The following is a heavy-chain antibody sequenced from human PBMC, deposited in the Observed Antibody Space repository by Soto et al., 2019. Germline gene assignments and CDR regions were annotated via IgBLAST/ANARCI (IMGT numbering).Heavy chain of an antibody. J-gene: IGHJ4*02. CDR1: GGSISSGGYY. Sequence: SETLSLTCAVSGGSISSGGYYWSWIRQPPGKGLELIGYIYYSGSTYYIPSLRSRVTISVDTSKNQFSLKLSSVTAADTAVYYCARYGSGECNRGSCYSPFDYWGQGTLVTVSS. CDR2: IYYSGST. D-gene: IGHD2-15*01. V-gene: IGHV4-30-4*01. CDR3: ARYGSGECNRGSCYSPFDY.